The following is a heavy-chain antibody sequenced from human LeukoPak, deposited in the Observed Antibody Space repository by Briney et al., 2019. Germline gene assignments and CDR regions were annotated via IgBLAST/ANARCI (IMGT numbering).Heavy chain of an antibody. CDR2: FDPEDGET. J-gene: IGHJ4*02. Sequence: ASVKVSYKVSGYTLNELSIQWVRQAPGKGLEWMGGFDPEDGETIYAQKFQGRVTMTEDTSTDTAYLGLSSLRSEDTAVYYCATGVAAAPWGYWGQGTLVTVSS. D-gene: IGHD3-16*01. V-gene: IGHV1-24*01. CDR1: GYTLNELS. CDR3: ATGVAAAPWGY.